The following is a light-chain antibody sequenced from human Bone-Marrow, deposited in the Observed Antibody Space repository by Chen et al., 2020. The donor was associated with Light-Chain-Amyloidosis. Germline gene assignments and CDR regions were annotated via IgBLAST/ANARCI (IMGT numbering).Light chain of an antibody. CDR2: DSS. Sequence: EILLTQYLGNLSFSPGEVANLSCRASPTISSNYLTWYQQKFGQDPRLLIYDSSCRATGIPDRFTGSRYGTNFTLTINRREPEDFAMYYCQQYGTSPLTIGGGTKVEI. CDR1: PTISSNY. CDR3: QQYGTSPLT. V-gene: IGKV3-20*01. J-gene: IGKJ4*01.